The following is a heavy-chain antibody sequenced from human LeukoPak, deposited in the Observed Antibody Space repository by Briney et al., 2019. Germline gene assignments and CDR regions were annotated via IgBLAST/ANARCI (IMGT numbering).Heavy chain of an antibody. CDR3: ASHYCSGGSCYPEGFDY. CDR2: INHSGST. Sequence: SETLSLTCAVYGGSFSGYYWSWIRQPPGKGLEWIGEINHSGSTNYNPSLKSRVTISVDTSKNQFSLKLSSVTAADTAVYYCASHYCSGGSCYPEGFDYWGQGTLVTVSS. D-gene: IGHD2-15*01. J-gene: IGHJ4*02. V-gene: IGHV4-34*01. CDR1: GGSFSGYY.